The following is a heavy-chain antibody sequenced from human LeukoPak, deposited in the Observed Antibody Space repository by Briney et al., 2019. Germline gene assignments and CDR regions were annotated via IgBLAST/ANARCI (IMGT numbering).Heavy chain of an antibody. CDR3: ARDGGGSWENWLDP. D-gene: IGHD2-15*01. V-gene: IGHV4-59*01. Sequence: PSETLSLTCTVSGGSINGYSWSWIRQPPGNGLEWIGNIYYSGSSKYNPSLRSRVTISVDTSKNQFSLKLNSVTAADTAVYYCARDGGGSWENWLDPWGQGTLVTVSS. J-gene: IGHJ5*02. CDR1: GGSINGYS. CDR2: IYYSGSS.